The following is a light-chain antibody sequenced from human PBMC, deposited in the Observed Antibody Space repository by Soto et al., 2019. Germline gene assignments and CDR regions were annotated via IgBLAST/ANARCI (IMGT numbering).Light chain of an antibody. CDR2: DAS. V-gene: IGKV1-5*01. Sequence: DIQITQSPSTLSASVGDRVTITCRASQSIDRWLAWYQQRPGKAPELLIYDASILQGGVPSRFSGSGSGTEFTLSISSLQPGDFATYYCQQYNTYWTFGQGTKVDIK. CDR1: QSIDRW. J-gene: IGKJ1*01. CDR3: QQYNTYWT.